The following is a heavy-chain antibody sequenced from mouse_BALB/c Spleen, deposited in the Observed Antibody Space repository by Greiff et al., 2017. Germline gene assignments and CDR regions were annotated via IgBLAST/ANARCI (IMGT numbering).Heavy chain of an antibody. CDR3: ARGGTARAVAY. CDR1: GYTFTSYN. J-gene: IGHJ3*01. CDR2: IYPGNGDT. V-gene: IGHV1-12*01. Sequence: QVQLQQPGAELVKPGASVKMSCKASGYTFTSYNMPWVQQTPGQGLEWIGAIYPGNGDTSYNQKFKGKATLTADKSSSTAYMQLSSLTSEDSAVYYCARGGTARAVAYWGQGTLVTVSA. D-gene: IGHD3-3*01.